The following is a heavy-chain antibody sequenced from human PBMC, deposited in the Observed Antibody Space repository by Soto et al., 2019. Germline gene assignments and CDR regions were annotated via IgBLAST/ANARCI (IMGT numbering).Heavy chain of an antibody. D-gene: IGHD2-15*01. CDR1: GFGFIGAW. CDR3: TTNTWQGYCSGDSCHGLDH. V-gene: IGHV3-15*07. Sequence: EVQLVESGGGLVKPGGSLRLSCGASGFGFIGAWMNWVRQAPGKGLEWVGRIKSKINGETTNYGAPVKGRFTISRDDSKNTLYPQMNSLKTEDTAVYYCTTNTWQGYCSGDSCHGLDHRGRGTLVTVSS. J-gene: IGHJ4*01. CDR2: IKSKINGETT.